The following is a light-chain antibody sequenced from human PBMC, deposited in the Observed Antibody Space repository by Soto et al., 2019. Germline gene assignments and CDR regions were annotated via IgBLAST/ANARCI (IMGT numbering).Light chain of an antibody. V-gene: IGKV3-15*01. J-gene: IGKJ1*01. Sequence: EIVMTQSPATLSVSPGERATLSCRASQSVSSNLAWYQQKPGQAPRLLIYGASTRATGIPARFRGSGSGTEFTLTSNSLQSEDFAVYYCQQYNNGWTFGQGTKVEIK. CDR2: GAS. CDR3: QQYNNGWT. CDR1: QSVSSN.